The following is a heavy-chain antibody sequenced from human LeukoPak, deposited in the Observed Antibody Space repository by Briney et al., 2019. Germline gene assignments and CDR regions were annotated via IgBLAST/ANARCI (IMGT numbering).Heavy chain of an antibody. CDR1: GGTFSSYA. Sequence: ASVKVSCKASGGTFSSYAISWVRQAPGQGLEWMGRIIPILGIANYAQKFQGRVTITADKSTSTAYMELSSLRSEDTAVYYCARVADYYDSSGYFDYWGQGTLVTVSS. CDR3: ARVADYYDSSGYFDY. D-gene: IGHD3-22*01. J-gene: IGHJ4*02. V-gene: IGHV1-69*04. CDR2: IIPILGIA.